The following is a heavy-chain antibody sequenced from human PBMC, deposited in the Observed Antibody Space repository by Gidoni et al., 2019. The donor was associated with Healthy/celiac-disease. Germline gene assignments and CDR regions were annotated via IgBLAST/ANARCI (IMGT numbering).Heavy chain of an antibody. Sequence: QVQLQESGPGLVKPSETLSLTCTVSGGSISSYYWSWIRQPAGKGLEWIGRIYTSGSTNYNPSLKSRVTMSVDTSKNQFSLKLSSVTAADTAVYYCARDAYYDFRSGYPDAFDIWGQGTMVTVSS. J-gene: IGHJ3*02. CDR2: IYTSGST. V-gene: IGHV4-4*07. CDR1: GGSISSYY. D-gene: IGHD3-3*01. CDR3: ARDAYYDFRSGYPDAFDI.